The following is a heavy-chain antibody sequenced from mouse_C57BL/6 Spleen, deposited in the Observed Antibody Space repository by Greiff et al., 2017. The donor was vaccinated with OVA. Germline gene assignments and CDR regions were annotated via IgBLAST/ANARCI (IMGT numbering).Heavy chain of an antibody. CDR2: INPGSGGT. D-gene: IGHD1-1*01. J-gene: IGHJ4*01. CDR3: ARGDSSFTMDY. CDR1: GYAFTNYL. V-gene: IGHV1-54*01. Sequence: VQLQESGAELVRPGTSVKVSCKASGYAFTNYLIEWVKQRPGQGLAWIGVINPGSGGTNYNEKFKGKATLTADKSSSTAYMQLSSLTSEDSAVYFCARGDSSFTMDYWGQGTSVTVSS.